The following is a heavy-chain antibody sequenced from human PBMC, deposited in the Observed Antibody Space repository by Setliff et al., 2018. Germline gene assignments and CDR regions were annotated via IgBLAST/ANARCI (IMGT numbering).Heavy chain of an antibody. CDR2: IYSGGST. Sequence: PAGSLRLSCAASGFTVSSNYMSWVRQAPGKGLEWVSVIYSGGSTYYADSVKGRFTISRDNSKNTLYLQMNSLRAEDTAVYYCARDHNYAYDYWGQGTLVTVSS. CDR1: GFTVSSNY. CDR3: ARDHNYAYDY. J-gene: IGHJ4*02. D-gene: IGHD1-1*01. V-gene: IGHV3-66*01.